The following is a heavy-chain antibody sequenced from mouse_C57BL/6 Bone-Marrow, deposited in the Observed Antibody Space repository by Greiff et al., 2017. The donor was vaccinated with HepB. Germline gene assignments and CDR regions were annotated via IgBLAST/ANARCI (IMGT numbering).Heavy chain of an antibody. Sequence: EVKLMESGGGLVQPKGSLKLSCAASGFSFNTYAMNWVRQAPGKGLEWVARIRSKSNNYATYYADSVKDRFTISRDDSESMLYLQMNNLKTEDTAMYYCVRQNDYGFAYWGQGTLVTVSA. CDR1: GFSFNTYA. D-gene: IGHD2-4*01. CDR2: IRSKSNNYAT. CDR3: VRQNDYGFAY. J-gene: IGHJ3*01. V-gene: IGHV10-1*01.